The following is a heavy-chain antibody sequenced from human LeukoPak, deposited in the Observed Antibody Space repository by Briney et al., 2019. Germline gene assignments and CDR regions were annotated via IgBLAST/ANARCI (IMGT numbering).Heavy chain of an antibody. D-gene: IGHD5-12*01. CDR1: GYSFTSSW. CDR2: IYPRDSDT. J-gene: IGHJ4*02. Sequence: GESLKISCKGSGYSFTSSWIGWVRQMPGKGLEWMGIIYPRDSDTRYSPSFQGQVTVSADKSISTAYLQWNTLEASDTAMYYCARRQYSGYDFDFWGQGTLVTVSS. CDR3: ARRQYSGYDFDF. V-gene: IGHV5-51*01.